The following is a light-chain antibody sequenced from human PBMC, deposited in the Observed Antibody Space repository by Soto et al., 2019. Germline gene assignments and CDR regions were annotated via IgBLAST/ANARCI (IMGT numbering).Light chain of an antibody. CDR2: GAS. CDR3: QQYNNWWT. Sequence: IMRAQSPATLSVSPGERDTVACSASQSVDSNLAWYQQKPGQAPRLLIYGASTRATGISARFSGSGSGTEFTLTISSLQSEDFGVYYCQQYNNWWTFGQGTKVDIK. CDR1: QSVDSN. V-gene: IGKV3-15*01. J-gene: IGKJ1*01.